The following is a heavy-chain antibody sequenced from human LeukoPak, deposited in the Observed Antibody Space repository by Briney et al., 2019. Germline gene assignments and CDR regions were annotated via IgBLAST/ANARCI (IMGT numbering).Heavy chain of an antibody. CDR1: GYTFTSYA. V-gene: IGHV1-3*02. J-gene: IGHJ4*02. CDR2: SNAGNGNT. CDR3: ARAYNYYDSSGYYLGYYFDY. D-gene: IGHD3-22*01. Sequence: ASVKVSCKASGYTFTSYAMHWVRQAPGQRLDWMGWSNAGNGNTKYSQEFQGRVTITRDTSASTAYIELSSLRSEDMAVYYCARAYNYYDSSGYYLGYYFDYWGQGTLVTVSS.